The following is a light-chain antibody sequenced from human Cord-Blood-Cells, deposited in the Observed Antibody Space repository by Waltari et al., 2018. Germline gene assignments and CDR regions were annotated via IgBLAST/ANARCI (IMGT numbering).Light chain of an antibody. CDR3: QQRSNWPPWT. CDR2: DAS. J-gene: IGKJ1*01. V-gene: IGKV3-11*01. Sequence: EIVLTQSPAPLSLSPGERATLPCRASQSVSSYLAWYQQKPGQAPRLLIYDASNRATGIPARFSGSGSGTDFTLTISSLEPEDFAVHYCQQRSNWPPWTFGQGTKVEIK. CDR1: QSVSSY.